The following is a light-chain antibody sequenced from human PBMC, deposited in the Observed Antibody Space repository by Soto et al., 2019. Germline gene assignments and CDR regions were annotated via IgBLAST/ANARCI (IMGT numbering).Light chain of an antibody. V-gene: IGLV1-44*01. CDR3: AAWDDSLNGVV. CDR1: SSNIGSNT. Sequence: QSVLTQPPSASETPGQRVTISCSGSSSNIGSNTVNWYQQLPGTAPKLLIYNNNQRPSGVPARFSGSKSGTSASLAISGLQSEDEADYYCAAWDDSLNGVVFGGGTKLTVL. CDR2: NNN. J-gene: IGLJ2*01.